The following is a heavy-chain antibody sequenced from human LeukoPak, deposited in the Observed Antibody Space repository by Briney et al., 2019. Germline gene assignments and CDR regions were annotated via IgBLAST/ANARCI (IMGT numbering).Heavy chain of an antibody. V-gene: IGHV4-59*01. CDR1: GGSNSSYY. J-gene: IGHJ4*02. D-gene: IGHD3-10*01. CDR3: AGGLWFGASDY. Sequence: SETLSLTGTVYGGSNSSYYWIGIRQPPGKGREWIGNLYYSESTNYNPSLKSRVTISVDTSKIQFSLKLSSVTAADSAVYYCAGGLWFGASDYWGQGTLVTVSS. CDR2: LYYSEST.